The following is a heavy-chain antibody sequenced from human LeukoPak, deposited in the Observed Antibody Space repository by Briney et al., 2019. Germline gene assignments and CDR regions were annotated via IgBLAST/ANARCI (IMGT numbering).Heavy chain of an antibody. D-gene: IGHD6-19*01. CDR1: GFTFGDYA. V-gene: IGHV3-49*03. CDR2: IRSKAYGGTT. Sequence: GGSLRLSCTASGFTFGDYAMSWFRQAPGKGLEWVGFIRSKAYGGTTEYAASVKGRFTISRDDSKSIAYLQMNSLKTEDTAVYYCTRFEVAVAGTRDFDAFDIWGQGTMVTVSS. J-gene: IGHJ3*02. CDR3: TRFEVAVAGTRDFDAFDI.